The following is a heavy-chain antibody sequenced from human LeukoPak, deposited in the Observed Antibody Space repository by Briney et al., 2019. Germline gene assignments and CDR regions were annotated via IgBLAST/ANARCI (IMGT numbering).Heavy chain of an antibody. CDR3: ARTDYDFWSGYYSTDY. V-gene: IGHV4-30-4*08. CDR1: GGSISSGDYY. Sequence: TSQTLSLTCTVSGGSISSGDYYWSWIRQPPGKGLEWIGYIYYSGSTYYNPSLKSRVTISVDTSKNQFSLKLSSVTAADTAAYYCARTDYDFWSGYYSTDYWGQGTLVTVSS. J-gene: IGHJ4*02. CDR2: IYYSGST. D-gene: IGHD3-3*01.